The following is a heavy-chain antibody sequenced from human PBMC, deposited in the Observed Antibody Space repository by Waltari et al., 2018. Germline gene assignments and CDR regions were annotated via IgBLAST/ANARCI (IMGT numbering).Heavy chain of an antibody. D-gene: IGHD4-17*01. CDR1: GGTFSSYA. Sequence: QVQLVQSGAEVKKPGSSVKVSCKASGGTFSSYAISWVRQATGQGLEWMGGIIPIVGTANCGQQFQGRVTIAADESTSTAYMELSSLRSEDTAGYYCARDSGYGDPQDGAFEIWGQGTMVTVSS. J-gene: IGHJ3*02. V-gene: IGHV1-69*13. CDR2: IIPIVGTA. CDR3: ARDSGYGDPQDGAFEI.